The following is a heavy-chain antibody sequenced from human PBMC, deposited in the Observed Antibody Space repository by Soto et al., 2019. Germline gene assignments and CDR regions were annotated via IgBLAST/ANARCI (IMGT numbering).Heavy chain of an antibody. CDR1: GFTFNSYG. CDR2: ISYDGSTK. J-gene: IGHJ4*02. D-gene: IGHD5-18*01. V-gene: IGHV3-30*18. CDR3: AKDQEDTAMVMVY. Sequence: QVQLVESGGGVVQPGRSLRLSCAASGFTFNSYGMHWVRQAPGKGLEWVAVISYDGSTKNYADSVKGRFTISRDNSKNTLYLQMNSLRAEDTAVFYCAKDQEDTAMVMVYWGQGTLVTVSS.